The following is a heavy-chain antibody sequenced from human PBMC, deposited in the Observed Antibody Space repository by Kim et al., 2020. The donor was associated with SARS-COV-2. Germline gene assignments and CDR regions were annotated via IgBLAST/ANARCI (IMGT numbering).Heavy chain of an antibody. V-gene: IGHV1-69*01. CDR3: ARGLSSSSIVSY. Sequence: NYAQKFQGRVTITADESTSTAYMELSSLRSEDTAVYYCARGLSSSSIVSYWGQGTLVTVSS. J-gene: IGHJ4*02. D-gene: IGHD6-6*01.